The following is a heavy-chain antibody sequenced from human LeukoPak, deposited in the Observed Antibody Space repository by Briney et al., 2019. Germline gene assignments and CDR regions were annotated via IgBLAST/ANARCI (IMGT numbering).Heavy chain of an antibody. D-gene: IGHD1-1*01. Sequence: GGSLRLSCAASRFTFRDYDMHWVRQATGKGLEWVSATGTAGEKYYQGSVKGGFTISGENAKNSLYLQMNSLRAGDTAVYYCARVAKERVGGVYYFDYWGQGALVTVSS. CDR1: RFTFRDYD. V-gene: IGHV3-13*01. CDR3: ARVAKERVGGVYYFDY. CDR2: TGTAGEK. J-gene: IGHJ4*02.